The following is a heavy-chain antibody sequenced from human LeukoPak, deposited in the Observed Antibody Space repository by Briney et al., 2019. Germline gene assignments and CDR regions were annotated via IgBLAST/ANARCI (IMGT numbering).Heavy chain of an antibody. CDR3: ARSAHGGNAGVFDY. Sequence: SETLSLTCTVSGCSISSYYWSWIRQPAGKGLEWIGHIYTSGSTNYSPSLKSPVTMSVDTSKNQFSLKLNSVTAADTAVYYCARSAHGGNAGVFDYWGQGTLVSVSS. J-gene: IGHJ4*02. CDR1: GCSISSYY. D-gene: IGHD4-23*01. CDR2: IYTSGST. V-gene: IGHV4-4*07.